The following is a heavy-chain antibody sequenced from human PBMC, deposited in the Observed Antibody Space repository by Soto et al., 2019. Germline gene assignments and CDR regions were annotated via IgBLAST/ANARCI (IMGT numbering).Heavy chain of an antibody. D-gene: IGHD6-13*01. CDR3: ARAAAAEEGGYYYYGMDV. V-gene: IGHV4-31*03. CDR1: GGSISSNSYY. Sequence: TLSLTCTVSGGSISSNSYYWSWIRQHPGKGLEWIGYIYYSGSTYYNPSLKSRVTISVDTSKNQFSLKLSSVTAADTAVYYCARAAAAEEGGYYYYGMDVWGQGTTVTVSS. J-gene: IGHJ6*02. CDR2: IYYSGST.